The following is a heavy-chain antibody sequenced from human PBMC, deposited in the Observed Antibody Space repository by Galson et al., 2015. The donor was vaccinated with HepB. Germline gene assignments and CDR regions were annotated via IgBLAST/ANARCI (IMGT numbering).Heavy chain of an antibody. CDR3: ARDYSSSWYSGYYGMDV. CDR2: INPSGGST. V-gene: IGHV1-46*01. Sequence: SVKVSCKASGNTFTSYYMHWVRQAPGQGLEWMGIINPSGGSTSYAQKFQGRVTMTRDTSTSTVYMELSSLRSEDTAVYYCARDYSSSWYSGYYGMDVWGQGTTVTVSS. D-gene: IGHD6-13*01. CDR1: GNTFTSYY. J-gene: IGHJ6*02.